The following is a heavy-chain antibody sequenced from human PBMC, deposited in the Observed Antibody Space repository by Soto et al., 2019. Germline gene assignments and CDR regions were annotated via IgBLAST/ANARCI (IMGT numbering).Heavy chain of an antibody. V-gene: IGHV4-39*01. J-gene: IGHJ6*02. CDR2: IYYSGST. D-gene: IGHD5-12*01. CDR1: GGSISSSSYY. Sequence: NPSETLSLTCTVSGGSISSSSYYWGWIRQPPGKGLEWIGSIYYSGSTYYNPSLKSRVTISVDTSKNQFSLKLSSVTAADTAVYYCARPRYSGYDFLYYYGMDVWGQGTTVTVSS. CDR3: ARPRYSGYDFLYYYGMDV.